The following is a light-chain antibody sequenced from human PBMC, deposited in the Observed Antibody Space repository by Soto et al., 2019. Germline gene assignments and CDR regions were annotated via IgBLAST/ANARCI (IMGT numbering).Light chain of an antibody. CDR2: EVT. CDR3: SSFTNSGTVV. CDR1: SSDVGGYNY. Sequence: QSALTQPASVSGSPGESITISCTGTSSDVGGYNYVSWYQQHPDKAPKLLIYEVTNRPSGVSNRFSASKSGNTASLTISGLQAEDEADYYCSSFTNSGTVVFGGGTKLTVL. V-gene: IGLV2-14*01. J-gene: IGLJ2*01.